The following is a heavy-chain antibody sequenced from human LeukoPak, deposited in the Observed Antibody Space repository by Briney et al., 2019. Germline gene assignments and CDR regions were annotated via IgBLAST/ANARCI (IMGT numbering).Heavy chain of an antibody. Sequence: GGSLRLSCAASGFTFSMYSMAWVRQAPGKGLEWVSVINDRGGYIQDADSVRGRFTISRDNYQNTLFLQMNSLRAEDTAVYYCVKERDRGIEVADDFDYWGKGTLVTVSS. J-gene: IGHJ4*02. CDR1: GFTFSMYS. CDR3: VKERDRGIEVADDFDY. D-gene: IGHD6-19*01. CDR2: INDRGGYI. V-gene: IGHV3-23*01.